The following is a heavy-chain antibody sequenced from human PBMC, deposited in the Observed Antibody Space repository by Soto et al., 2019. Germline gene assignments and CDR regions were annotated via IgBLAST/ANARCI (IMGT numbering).Heavy chain of an antibody. Sequence: GGSLRLSCAASGFTFSSYSMNWVRQAPGKGLEWVSSISSSSSYIYYADSVKGRFTISRDNAKNSLYLQINSLRAEDTAVYYCATSRGRYDAFDIWGQGTMVTVSS. CDR1: GFTFSSYS. D-gene: IGHD1-7*01. CDR2: ISSSSSYI. V-gene: IGHV3-21*01. J-gene: IGHJ3*02. CDR3: ATSRGRYDAFDI.